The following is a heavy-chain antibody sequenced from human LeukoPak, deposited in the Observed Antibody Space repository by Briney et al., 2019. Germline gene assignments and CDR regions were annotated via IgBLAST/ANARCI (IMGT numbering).Heavy chain of an antibody. J-gene: IGHJ4*02. CDR2: IYYSGST. CDR1: GGSISSYY. D-gene: IGHD3-3*01. CDR3: ARGATIFGVTPLFDY. Sequence: SETLSLTCTVSGGSISSYYWSWIRQPPGKGLEWIGYIYYSGSTNYNPSLKSRVTISVDTSKNQFSLKLSSVTAADTAVYYCARGATIFGVTPLFDYWGQGTLVTVSS. V-gene: IGHV4-59*01.